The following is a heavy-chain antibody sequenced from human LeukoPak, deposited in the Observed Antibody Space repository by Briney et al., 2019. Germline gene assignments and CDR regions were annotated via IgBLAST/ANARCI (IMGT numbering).Heavy chain of an antibody. CDR2: INAGNGNT. J-gene: IGHJ4*02. CDR3: ARELMGSSWYQD. CDR1: GYTFTSYA. Sequence: ASVKASCKASGYTFTSYAMHWVRQAPGQGLEWMGWINAGNGNTKYSQKFQGRVTITRDTSASTAYMELSSLRSEDTAVYCCARELMGSSWYQDWGQGTLVTVSS. V-gene: IGHV1-3*01. D-gene: IGHD6-13*01.